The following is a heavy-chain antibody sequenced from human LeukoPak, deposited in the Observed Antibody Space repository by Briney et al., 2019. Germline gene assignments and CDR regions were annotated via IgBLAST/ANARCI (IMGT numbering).Heavy chain of an antibody. CDR2: INHSGST. CDR1: GGSFSGYH. CDR3: ARVRYSSSSEFDY. Sequence: SETLSLTCAVYGGSFSGYHWSWIRQPPGKGLEWIGEINHSGSTNYNPSLKSRVTISVDTSKNQFSLKLSSVTAADTAVYYCARVRYSSSSEFDYWGQGTLVTVSS. V-gene: IGHV4-34*01. D-gene: IGHD6-6*01. J-gene: IGHJ4*02.